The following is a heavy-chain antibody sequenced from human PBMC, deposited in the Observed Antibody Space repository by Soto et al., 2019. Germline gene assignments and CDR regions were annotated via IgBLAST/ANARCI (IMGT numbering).Heavy chain of an antibody. Sequence: PSETLSLTCAVYGGSFSGYYWSWIRQPPGKGLEWIGEINHSGSTNYNPSLKSRVTISVDTSKNQFSLKLSSVTAADTAVYYCARGLLVSSSWSGYWGQGTLVTVSS. J-gene: IGHJ4*02. V-gene: IGHV4-34*01. CDR3: ARGLLVSSSWSGY. CDR1: GGSFSGYY. CDR2: INHSGST. D-gene: IGHD6-13*01.